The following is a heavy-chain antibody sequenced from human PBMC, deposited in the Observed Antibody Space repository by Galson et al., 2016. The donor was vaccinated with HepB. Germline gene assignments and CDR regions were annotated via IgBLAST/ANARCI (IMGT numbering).Heavy chain of an antibody. CDR3: VSGRARYTGKDNYFDS. J-gene: IGHJ5*01. V-gene: IGHV4-39*01. CDR2: YYYSGST. CDR1: GVSIGTTDYY. Sequence: SETLSLTCSVSGVSIGTTDYYWGWIRQSPGKGLEWIGSYYYSGSTYYNPSLKSQVTIFVDTSKNQLPLKLRSVTASDTAAYYCVSGRARYTGKDNYFDSWGQGTVVTVSS. D-gene: IGHD2-2*02.